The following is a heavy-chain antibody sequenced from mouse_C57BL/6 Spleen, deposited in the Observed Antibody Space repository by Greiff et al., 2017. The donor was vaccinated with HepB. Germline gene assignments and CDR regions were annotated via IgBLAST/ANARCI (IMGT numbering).Heavy chain of an antibody. CDR2: ISSGSSTI. CDR1: GFTFSDYG. V-gene: IGHV5-17*01. D-gene: IGHD1-1*01. Sequence: EVKLMESGGGLVKPGGSLKLSCAASGFTFSDYGMHWVRQAPEKGLEWVAYISSGSSTIYYADTVKGRFTISRDNAKNTLFLQMTSLRSEDTAMYYCAWTAVVDSYYAMDYWGQGTSVTVSA. J-gene: IGHJ4*01. CDR3: AWTAVVDSYYAMDY.